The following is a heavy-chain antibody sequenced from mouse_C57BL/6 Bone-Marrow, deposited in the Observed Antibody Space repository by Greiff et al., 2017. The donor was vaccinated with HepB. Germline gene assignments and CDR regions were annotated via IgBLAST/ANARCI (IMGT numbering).Heavy chain of an antibody. Sequence: VQLQESGPELVKPGASVKISCKASGYAFSSSWMNWVKQRPGKGLEWIGRIYPGDGDTNYNGKFKGKATLTADKSSSTAYMQLSSLTSEDSAVYFCAIDYGSSYWYFDVWGTGTTVTVSS. D-gene: IGHD1-1*01. CDR2: IYPGDGDT. V-gene: IGHV1-82*01. J-gene: IGHJ1*03. CDR1: GYAFSSSW. CDR3: AIDYGSSYWYFDV.